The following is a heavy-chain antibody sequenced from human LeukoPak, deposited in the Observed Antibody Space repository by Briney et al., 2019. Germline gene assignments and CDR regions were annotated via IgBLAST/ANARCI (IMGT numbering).Heavy chain of an antibody. CDR3: AKGTGYSSGPFDY. Sequence: SGGSLRLSCAASGFTFDDYAMPWVRQAPGKGLEWVSGISWNSGSIGYADSVKGRFTISRDNAKNSLDLQMNSLRAEDTALYYCAKGTGYSSGPFDYWGQGTLVTVSS. D-gene: IGHD6-19*01. V-gene: IGHV3-9*01. J-gene: IGHJ4*02. CDR1: GFTFDDYA. CDR2: ISWNSGSI.